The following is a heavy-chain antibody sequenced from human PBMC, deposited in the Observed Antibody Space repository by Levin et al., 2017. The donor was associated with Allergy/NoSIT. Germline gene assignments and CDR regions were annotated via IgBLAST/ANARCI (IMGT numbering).Heavy chain of an antibody. CDR2: MYYSGST. Sequence: GSLRLSCTVSGGSISSNTYFWNWIRQPPGKGLEWVGSMYYSGSTYYNPSLKSRVTISVDTSKNQFSLKLNSVTAADTAVYYCARQGHGSWYTPSLDIWGPGTMVTVSS. V-gene: IGHV4-39*01. CDR1: GGSISSNTYF. D-gene: IGHD6-13*01. CDR3: ARQGHGSWYTPSLDI. J-gene: IGHJ3*02.